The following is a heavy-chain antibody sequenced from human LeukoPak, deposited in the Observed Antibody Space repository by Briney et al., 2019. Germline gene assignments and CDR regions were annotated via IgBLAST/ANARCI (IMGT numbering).Heavy chain of an antibody. D-gene: IGHD3-22*01. Sequence: GGSLRLSCAASGFTFSSYAMHWVRQAPGKGLEWVAVISYDGSNKYYADSVKGRFTISRGNSKNTLYLQMNSLRAEDTAVYYCANPSSSSGPDAFDIWGQGTMVTVSS. J-gene: IGHJ3*02. V-gene: IGHV3-30-3*01. CDR2: ISYDGSNK. CDR1: GFTFSSYA. CDR3: ANPSSSSGPDAFDI.